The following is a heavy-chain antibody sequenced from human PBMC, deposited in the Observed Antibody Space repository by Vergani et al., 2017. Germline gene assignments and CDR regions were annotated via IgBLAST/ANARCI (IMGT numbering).Heavy chain of an antibody. D-gene: IGHD3-3*01. CDR2: IIPIFGTA. CDR3: ASRDITIFGVVIIRGYYYYGMDV. J-gene: IGHJ6*02. CDR1: GGTFSSYA. V-gene: IGHV1-69*01. Sequence: QVQLVQSGAEVKKPGSSVKVSCKASGGTFSSYAISWVRQAPGQGLEWMGGIIPIFGTANYAQKFQGRVTITADESTSKAYMELRSLRSEDTAVYYCASRDITIFGVVIIRGYYYYGMDVWGQGTTVTVSS.